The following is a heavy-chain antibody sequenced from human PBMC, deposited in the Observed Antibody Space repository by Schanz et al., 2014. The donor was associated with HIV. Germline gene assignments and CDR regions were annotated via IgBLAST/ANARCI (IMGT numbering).Heavy chain of an antibody. J-gene: IGHJ4*02. D-gene: IGHD2-21*01. CDR2: VYIGDST. CDR3: AAGLIRYFFDY. Sequence: EVQLVESGGGLIQPGGSLRLSCAASGFTVSNNYMSWVRQAPGKGLECVSVVYIGDSTFYANSVKGRFTISRDDSKNTLYLQMNSLRAEDTAMYYCAAGLIRYFFDYWGQGTLVTVSS. V-gene: IGHV3-53*01. CDR1: GFTVSNNY.